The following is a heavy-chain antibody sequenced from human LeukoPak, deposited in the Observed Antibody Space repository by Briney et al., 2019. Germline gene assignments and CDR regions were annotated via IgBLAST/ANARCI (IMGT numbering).Heavy chain of an antibody. CDR2: INHSGST. CDR3: ARVSLLWFGELYQYNWFDP. J-gene: IGHJ5*02. Sequence: SETLSLTCAVYGGSFSGYYWSWIRQPPGKGLEWIGEINHSGSTTYNPSLKSRVTISVDTSKNQFSLKLSSVTAADTAVYYCARVSLLWFGELYQYNWFDPWGQGTLVTVSS. V-gene: IGHV4-34*01. D-gene: IGHD3-10*01. CDR1: GGSFSGYY.